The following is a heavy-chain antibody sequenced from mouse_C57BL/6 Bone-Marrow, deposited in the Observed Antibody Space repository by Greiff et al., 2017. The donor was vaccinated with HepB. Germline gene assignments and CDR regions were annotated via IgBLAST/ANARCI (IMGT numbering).Heavy chain of an antibody. D-gene: IGHD1-1*01. CDR1: GFNIKDDY. V-gene: IGHV14-4*01. Sequence: EVQLQQSGAELVRPGASVKLSCTASGFNIKDDYMHWVKQRPEQGLEWIGWIDPENGDTEYASKFQGKATITADTSSNTAYLQLSSLTSEDTAVYYCTTWGTTVDYYAMDYWGQGTSVTVSS. CDR3: TTWGTTVDYYAMDY. J-gene: IGHJ4*01. CDR2: IDPENGDT.